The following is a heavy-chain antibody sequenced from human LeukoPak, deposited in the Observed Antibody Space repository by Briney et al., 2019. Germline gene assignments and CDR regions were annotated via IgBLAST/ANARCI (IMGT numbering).Heavy chain of an antibody. CDR1: GGSISSGDYY. CDR3: ARGGTHITIFGVVINDFDS. Sequence: PSETLSLTCTVSGGSISSGDYYWSWIRQPPGKGLEWIGYIYYSGSTYYKPSLKSRVTISVDTSKNQFSLKLSSVTAADTAVYYCARGGTHITIFGVVINDFDSWGQGILVTVSS. D-gene: IGHD3-3*01. J-gene: IGHJ4*02. CDR2: IYYSGST. V-gene: IGHV4-30-4*08.